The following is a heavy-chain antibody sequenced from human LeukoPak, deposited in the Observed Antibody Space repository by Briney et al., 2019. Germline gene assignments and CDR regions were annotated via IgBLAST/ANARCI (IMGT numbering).Heavy chain of an antibody. D-gene: IGHD5-18*01. CDR3: ARATPGYSYGRRYYMDV. CDR1: GFTFSSYW. V-gene: IGHV3-74*01. Sequence: PGGSLRLSCAASGFTFSSYWMHWVRQAPGKGLVWVSRINSAGSSTSYADSVKGRFTISRDNAKNTLYLQMNSLRAEDTAVYYCARATPGYSYGRRYYMDVWGKGTTVTVSS. J-gene: IGHJ6*03. CDR2: INSAGSST.